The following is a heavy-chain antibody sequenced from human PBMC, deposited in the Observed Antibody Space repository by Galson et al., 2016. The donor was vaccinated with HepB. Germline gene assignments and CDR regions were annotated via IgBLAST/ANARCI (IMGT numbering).Heavy chain of an antibody. Sequence: SETLSLTCSVSGGSVSSGSYYWSWIRQPPGKGLEWIGYIYYSGSTNYNPSLKSRVTISVDRSKNQFSLKLNSMTAADTAVYYCASQFEHSSELLDYWGQGTLVTVSS. J-gene: IGHJ4*02. D-gene: IGHD6-19*01. CDR2: IYYSGST. CDR3: ASQFEHSSELLDY. V-gene: IGHV4-61*01. CDR1: GGSVSSGSYY.